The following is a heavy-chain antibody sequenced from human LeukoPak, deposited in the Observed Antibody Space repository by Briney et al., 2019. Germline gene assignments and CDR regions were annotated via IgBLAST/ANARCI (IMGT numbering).Heavy chain of an antibody. J-gene: IGHJ4*02. CDR2: ISWNSGSI. Sequence: GGPLRLSCAASGFTFDDYAMHWVRQAPGKGLEWVSGISWNSGSIGYADSVKGRFTISRDNAKNSLYLQMNSLRAEDTALYYCAKGMVRGQLDYWGQGTLVTVSS. CDR1: GFTFDDYA. V-gene: IGHV3-9*01. D-gene: IGHD3-10*01. CDR3: AKGMVRGQLDY.